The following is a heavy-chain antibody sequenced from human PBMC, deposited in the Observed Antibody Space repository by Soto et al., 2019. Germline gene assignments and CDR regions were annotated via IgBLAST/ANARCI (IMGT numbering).Heavy chain of an antibody. D-gene: IGHD6-19*01. V-gene: IGHV3-48*03. CDR3: ARNPSGQWVVPLYCDL. J-gene: IGHJ4*02. CDR2: ISGNGSTV. Sequence: GGSQSLSCASAGISISDYEHNWGRPPPGKGLEWLSYISGNGSTVYCADSVKGRFTISRDNAKNSVFLQINTLRVEDAAIYYCARNPSGQWVVPLYCDLWGQGTLVTVSS. CDR1: GISISDYE.